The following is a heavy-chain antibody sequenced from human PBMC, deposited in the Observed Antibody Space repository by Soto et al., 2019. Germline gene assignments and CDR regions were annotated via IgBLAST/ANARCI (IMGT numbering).Heavy chain of an antibody. CDR1: GFTLTSYT. CDR3: VRERGLSSFYGMDV. J-gene: IGHJ6*02. CDR2: ITSSSSHI. V-gene: IGHV3-21*01. Sequence: LRLSCAASGFTLTSYTMNWVRQASGKGLEWVSSITSSSSHIYYADSVKGRFTISRDNAGNSLYLQMNSLRAEDSAVYYCVRERGLSSFYGMDVWGQGTTVTVSS. D-gene: IGHD3-10*01.